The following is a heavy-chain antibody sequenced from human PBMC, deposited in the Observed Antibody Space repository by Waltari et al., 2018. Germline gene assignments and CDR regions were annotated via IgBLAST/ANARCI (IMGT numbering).Heavy chain of an antibody. V-gene: IGHV4-61*02. CDR2: IYTSGST. CDR1: GGSISSGSYY. D-gene: IGHD3-9*01. J-gene: IGHJ3*02. CDR3: ARDRGYDILTGYQGAFDI. Sequence: QVQLQESGPGLVKPSQTLSLTCTVSGGSISSGSYYWSWIRQPAGKGLEWIGRIYTSGSTNYNPSLKSRVTISVDTSKNQFSRKLSSVTAADTAVYYCARDRGYDILTGYQGAFDIWGQGTMVTVSS.